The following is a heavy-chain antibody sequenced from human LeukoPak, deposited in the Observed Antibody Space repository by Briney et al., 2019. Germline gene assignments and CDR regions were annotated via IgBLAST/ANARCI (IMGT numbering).Heavy chain of an antibody. D-gene: IGHD6-13*01. CDR2: MYYSGST. Sequence: SETLSLTCTVSGGSISSYYWSWIRQPPGKGLECIGYMYYSGSTNYNPSLKSRVTISVDTSKNQFSLKLSSVTAADTAVYYCARALGYSREISFDYWGQGTLVTVSS. CDR1: GGSISSYY. J-gene: IGHJ4*02. V-gene: IGHV4-59*01. CDR3: ARALGYSREISFDY.